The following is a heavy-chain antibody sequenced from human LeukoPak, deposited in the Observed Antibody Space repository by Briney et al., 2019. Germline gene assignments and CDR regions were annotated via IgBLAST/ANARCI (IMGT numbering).Heavy chain of an antibody. CDR2: INTDGRVT. V-gene: IGHV3-74*01. CDR1: GFTFTTYW. Sequence: PGGSLRLSCVASGFTFTTYWMHWVRQVPGKGLVWVARINTDGRVTTYADSVKGRFTVSRDNAENTLYLQMNNLRPEDTAVYYCIRETHVGLHLEYWGQGPLATVS. CDR3: IRETHVGLHLEY. D-gene: IGHD3-10*02. J-gene: IGHJ4*02.